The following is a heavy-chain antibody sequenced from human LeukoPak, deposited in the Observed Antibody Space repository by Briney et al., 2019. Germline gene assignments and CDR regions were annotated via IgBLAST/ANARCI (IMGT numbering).Heavy chain of an antibody. CDR1: GFIFSNYA. CDR2: ITGSGGGS. Sequence: PGGSLRLSCIASGFIFSNYAMSWVRQAPGKGLEWVSIITGSGGGSYYADSVKGRFTLSRDNSKNILYLQMNSLRAEDTAVYFCAKKSPWSGPFDYWGQGTLVTVFS. CDR3: AKKSPWSGPFDY. J-gene: IGHJ4*02. V-gene: IGHV3-23*01. D-gene: IGHD3-3*01.